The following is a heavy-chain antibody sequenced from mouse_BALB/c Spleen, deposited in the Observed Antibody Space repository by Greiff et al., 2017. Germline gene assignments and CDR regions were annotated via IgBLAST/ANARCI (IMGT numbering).Heavy chain of an antibody. J-gene: IGHJ1*01. CDR3: ARDEGTDFYWYFDD. D-gene: IGHD2-14*01. CDR2: INSNGGST. CDR1: GFTFSSYG. V-gene: IGHV5-6-3*01. Sequence: EVQLVESGGGLVQPGGSLKLSCAASGFTFSSYGMSWVRQTPDKRLELVATINSNGGSTYYPDSVKGRFTISRDNAKNTLYLQMSSLKSEDTAMYYCARDEGTDFYWYFDDWGEGTTVTVSS.